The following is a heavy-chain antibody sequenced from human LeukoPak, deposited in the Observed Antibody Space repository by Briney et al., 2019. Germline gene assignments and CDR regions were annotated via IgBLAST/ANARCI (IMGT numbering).Heavy chain of an antibody. D-gene: IGHD7-27*01. Sequence: GSLRLSCAASGFTFSRYWMSWVRQAPGKGLEWIGYVYYSGSTEYNPSLRSRVTISLEMSKHQFSLNVTSVTAADTAVYYCATNTGTVFDYWGQGALVTVSS. J-gene: IGHJ4*02. CDR2: VYYSGST. CDR3: ATNTGTVFDY. V-gene: IGHV4-59*01. CDR1: GFTFSRYW.